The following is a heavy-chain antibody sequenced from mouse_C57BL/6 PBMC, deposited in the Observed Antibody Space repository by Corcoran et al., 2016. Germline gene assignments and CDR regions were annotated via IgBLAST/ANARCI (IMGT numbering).Heavy chain of an antibody. V-gene: IGHV1-26*01. CDR1: GYTFTDYY. CDR3: ARFIAAY. Sequence: EVQLQQSGPELVKPGASVKISCKASGYTFTDYYMNWVKQSHGKSLEWIGDINPNNGGTSYNQKFKGKATLTVDKSSSTAYMELRSLTSEDSAVYYCARFIAAYWGQGTLVTVSA. CDR2: INPNNGGT. D-gene: IGHD1-1*01. J-gene: IGHJ3*01.